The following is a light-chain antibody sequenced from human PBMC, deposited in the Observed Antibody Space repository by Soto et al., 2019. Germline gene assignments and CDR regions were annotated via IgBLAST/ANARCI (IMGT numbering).Light chain of an antibody. V-gene: IGKV1-5*01. CDR2: DAS. CDR3: QQYNSYSQ. Sequence: DIQITQSPSTLSASVGDRVTITCRASQSISSWLAWYQQKPGKAPKLLIYDASSLESGVPSRFSGSGSGTEFTLTISSLQPDDFATYYCQQYNSYSQFGQGTKVEIK. J-gene: IGKJ1*01. CDR1: QSISSW.